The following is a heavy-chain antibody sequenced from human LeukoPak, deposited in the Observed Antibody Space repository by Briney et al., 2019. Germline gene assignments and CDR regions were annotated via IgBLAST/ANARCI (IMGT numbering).Heavy chain of an antibody. CDR3: TTRQGSLETTVRDS. CDR2: FDSEDGET. J-gene: IGHJ5*01. D-gene: IGHD4-11*01. V-gene: IGHV1-24*01. CDR1: GHSLTELL. Sequence: GASVKVSCKVSGHSLTELLIHWVRQAPGKGLEWLGGFDSEDGETIYAQKFQGRVTMTEDTSTDTVNMELSNLRSDDTAVYYCTTRQGSLETTVRDSWGQGTLVTVSS.